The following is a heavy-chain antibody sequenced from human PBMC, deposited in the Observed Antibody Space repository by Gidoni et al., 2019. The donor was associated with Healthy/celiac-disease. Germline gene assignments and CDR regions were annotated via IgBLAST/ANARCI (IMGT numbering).Heavy chain of an antibody. CDR1: GFTFSSYA. Sequence: EVQLLESGGGLVQPGGSLRLSCAASGFTFSSYAMRWVRQAPGKGLEWVSAISGSGGSTYYADSVKGRFTISRDNSKNTLYLQMNSLRAEDTAVYYCAKDPTLWFGELYPFEGRAYFDYWGQGTLVTVSS. CDR2: ISGSGGST. V-gene: IGHV3-23*01. CDR3: AKDPTLWFGELYPFEGRAYFDY. J-gene: IGHJ4*02. D-gene: IGHD3-10*01.